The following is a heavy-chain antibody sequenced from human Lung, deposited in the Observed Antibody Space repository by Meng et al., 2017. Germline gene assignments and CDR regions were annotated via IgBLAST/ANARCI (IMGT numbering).Heavy chain of an antibody. CDR1: GFTFSSYW. CDR3: TNDRLNH. CDR2: INRDGTKP. Sequence: EVQLVESGGGLVQPGGSLRRSCAVSGFTFSSYWMHWVRQGPGKGLVWVSRINRDGTKPTYADSVKGRFTISRDNAKNTLYLQMNNLRAEDTAFYYCTNDRLNHWGQGALVTVSS. V-gene: IGHV3-74*01. J-gene: IGHJ1*01. D-gene: IGHD1-1*01.